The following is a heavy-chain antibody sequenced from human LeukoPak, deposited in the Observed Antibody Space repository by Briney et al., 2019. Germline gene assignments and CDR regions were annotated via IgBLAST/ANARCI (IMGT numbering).Heavy chain of an antibody. D-gene: IGHD2-2*02. CDR2: ISAYNGNT. Sequence: ASVTVSFKASGYTFTNYGISGVRQAPGQGGEGMGGISAYNGNTNYAQKLQGRVTITTDTSTSTAYMELRSLRSDDTAVYYCARDRGLYRSGAFDYWGQGTLVTVSS. CDR1: GYTFTNYG. CDR3: ARDRGLYRSGAFDY. J-gene: IGHJ4*02. V-gene: IGHV1-18*01.